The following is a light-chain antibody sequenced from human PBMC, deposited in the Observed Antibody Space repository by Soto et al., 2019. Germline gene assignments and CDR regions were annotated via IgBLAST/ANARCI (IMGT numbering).Light chain of an antibody. CDR1: QSISTY. V-gene: IGKV1-39*01. CDR2: TTS. Sequence: EIRMNQSPSAVSASVGDRVTITCRSSQSISTYLNWYQQKPGKAPNLLIYTTSNLESGVPSRFSGSGSGTDFTLTINSLQPEDFATYFCQQSYSRPRTFGQGTKVDI. J-gene: IGKJ1*01. CDR3: QQSYSRPRT.